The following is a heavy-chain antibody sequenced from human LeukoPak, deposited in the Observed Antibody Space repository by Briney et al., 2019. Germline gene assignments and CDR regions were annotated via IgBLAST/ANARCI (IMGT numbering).Heavy chain of an antibody. Sequence: ASVKVSCKASGYTFTSYDINWERQATGQGLEWMGCMNPNNGNTGYAQKFQGRVTMTRSTSISTAYMELSSLRSEDTAVYYCARLASSSWPLYYYYGMDVWGQGTTVTVSS. V-gene: IGHV1-8*01. J-gene: IGHJ6*02. CDR1: GYTFTSYD. CDR3: ARLASSSWPLYYYYGMDV. D-gene: IGHD6-13*01. CDR2: MNPNNGNT.